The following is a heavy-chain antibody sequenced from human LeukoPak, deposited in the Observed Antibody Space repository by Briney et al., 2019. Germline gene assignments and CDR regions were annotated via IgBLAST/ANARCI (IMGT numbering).Heavy chain of an antibody. CDR1: GGTFSSYA. J-gene: IGHJ3*02. D-gene: IGHD2-2*01. CDR3: ARDNSYCSSTSCKQGDAFDI. Sequence: ASVKVSCKASGGTFSSYAISWVRQAPGQGLEWMGGITPIFGTANYAQKFQGRVTITTDESTSTAYMELSSLRSEDTAVYYCARDNSYCSSTSCKQGDAFDIWGQGTMVTVSS. CDR2: ITPIFGTA. V-gene: IGHV1-69*05.